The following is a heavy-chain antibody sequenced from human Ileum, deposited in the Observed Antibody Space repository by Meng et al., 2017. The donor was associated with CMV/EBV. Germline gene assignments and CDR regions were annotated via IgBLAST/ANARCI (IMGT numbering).Heavy chain of an antibody. CDR3: ARGDLYYYGSGSDNWFDP. J-gene: IGHJ5*02. CDR2: TYFTSKWYY. V-gene: IGHV6-1*01. CDR1: GDSVSSNSAA. Sequence: SCAISGDSVSSNSAAWNWIRQSPSGGLEWLGRTYFTSKWYYDYAVSVKSRITINPDTSKNQFSLHLNSVTPEDTAVYYCARGDLYYYGSGSDNWFDPWGQGTLVTVSS. D-gene: IGHD3-10*01.